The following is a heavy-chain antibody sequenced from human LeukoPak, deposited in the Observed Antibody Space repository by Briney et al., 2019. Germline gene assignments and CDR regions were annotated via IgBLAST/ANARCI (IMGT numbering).Heavy chain of an antibody. CDR2: IKQDGSEK. J-gene: IGHJ6*03. Sequence: GGSLRLSCAASGFTFSSYWMSWVRQAPGKGLGWVANIKQDGSEKYYVDSVKGRFTISRDNAKNSLYLQMNSLRAEDTAVYYCARGAYSSSYYYYYMDVWGKGTTVTVSS. CDR1: GFTFSSYW. V-gene: IGHV3-7*01. D-gene: IGHD6-6*01. CDR3: ARGAYSSSYYYYYMDV.